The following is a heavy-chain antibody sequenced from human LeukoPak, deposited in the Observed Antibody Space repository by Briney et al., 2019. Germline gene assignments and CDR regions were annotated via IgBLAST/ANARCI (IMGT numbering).Heavy chain of an antibody. CDR1: GGSISSYY. J-gene: IGHJ4*02. CDR3: ARGEYSGSYDY. Sequence: SETLSLTCTVSGGSISSYYWSWIRQPPGKGLEWIGYIYYSGSTNYNPSPKSRVTISVDTSKNQFSLKLSSVTAADTAVYYCARGEYSGSYDYWGQGTLVTVSS. D-gene: IGHD1-26*01. V-gene: IGHV4-59*01. CDR2: IYYSGST.